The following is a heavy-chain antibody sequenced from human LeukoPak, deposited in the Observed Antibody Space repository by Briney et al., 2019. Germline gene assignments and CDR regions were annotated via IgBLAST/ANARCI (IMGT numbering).Heavy chain of an antibody. CDR1: GYTFTGYY. CDR2: INPNSGGT. CDR3: ARVYCSSTSCYNYYYYYYMDV. V-gene: IGHV1-2*06. Sequence: ASVKVSCKASGYTFTGYYMHWVRQAPGQGLEWMGRINPNSGGTNYAQKFQGRVTMTRDTSISTAYMELSRLRSDDTAVYYCARVYCSSTSCYNYYYYYYMDVWGKGTTVTVSS. J-gene: IGHJ6*03. D-gene: IGHD2-2*02.